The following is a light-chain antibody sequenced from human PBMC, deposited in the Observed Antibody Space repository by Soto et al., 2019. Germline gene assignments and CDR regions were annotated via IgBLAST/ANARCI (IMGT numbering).Light chain of an antibody. CDR3: QQRSNWPPGFT. CDR2: DAS. Sequence: EIVLTQSPATLSLSPGERATLSCRASQSVSSYLAWYQQKPGQAPRLLIYDASNRATGIPARFSGSGSGTDFTLTISSLEPEDFAVYYCQQRSNWPPGFTFGPEPKVDIK. V-gene: IGKV3-11*01. CDR1: QSVSSY. J-gene: IGKJ3*01.